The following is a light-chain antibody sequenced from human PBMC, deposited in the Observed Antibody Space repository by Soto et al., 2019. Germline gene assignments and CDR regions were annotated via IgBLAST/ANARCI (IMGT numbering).Light chain of an antibody. Sequence: QSVLTQPPSVSGAPGQRVTISCTGSSSNIGAGYDVHWYQPLPGTAPKLLIYGNSNRPSGVPDRFSGSKSGTSASLAITGLQAEDEADYYCQSYDKSLSALYVLGTGTKLTVL. J-gene: IGLJ1*01. CDR3: QSYDKSLSALYV. V-gene: IGLV1-40*01. CDR2: GNS. CDR1: SSNIGAGYD.